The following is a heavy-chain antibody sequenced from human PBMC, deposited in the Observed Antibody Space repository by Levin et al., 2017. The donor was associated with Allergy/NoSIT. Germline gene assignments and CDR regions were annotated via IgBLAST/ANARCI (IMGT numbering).Heavy chain of an antibody. J-gene: IGHJ4*02. CDR2: IYYSGST. D-gene: IGHD3-16*02. CDR3: ARHTGLSTPFDY. CDR1: GGSISSGTYY. V-gene: IGHV4-39*01. Sequence: SETLSLTCTVSGGSISSGTYYWGWIRQPPGKGLEWIGSIYYSGSTYYNPSLKSRVTMSVDTSKNQFSLNLNSVTAADTAVYYCARHTGLSTPFDYWGQGTLVTVSS.